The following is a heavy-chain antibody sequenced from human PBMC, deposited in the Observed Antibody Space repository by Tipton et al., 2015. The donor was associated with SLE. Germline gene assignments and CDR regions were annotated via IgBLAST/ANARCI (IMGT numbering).Heavy chain of an antibody. Sequence: QVQLVQSGGGVVQPGRSLRLSCAASGFTFSSYCMHWVRQAPGKGLEWVAVIWYDGSNKYYGDSVKDRFSISRDNSKNMLYLQMNSLRVEDTAVYYCARDRYPVAGGTSYYSEFWGQGTLVTVSS. D-gene: IGHD4-23*01. CDR2: IWYDGSNK. CDR1: GFTFSSYC. V-gene: IGHV3-33*01. CDR3: ARDRYPVAGGTSYYSEF. J-gene: IGHJ4*02.